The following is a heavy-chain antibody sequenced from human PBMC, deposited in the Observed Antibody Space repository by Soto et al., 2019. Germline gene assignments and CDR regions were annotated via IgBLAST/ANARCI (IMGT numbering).Heavy chain of an antibody. Sequence: GGSLRLSCAASGFTFSSYSMNWVRQAPGKGLDWVSSISSSSSYIYYADSVKGRFTISRDNAKNSLYLQMNSLRAEDTAVYYCARGPPITMVRGVIGPHFDDWGQGTLVTVSS. CDR2: ISSSSSYI. D-gene: IGHD3-10*01. CDR3: ARGPPITMVRGVIGPHFDD. J-gene: IGHJ4*02. CDR1: GFTFSSYS. V-gene: IGHV3-21*01.